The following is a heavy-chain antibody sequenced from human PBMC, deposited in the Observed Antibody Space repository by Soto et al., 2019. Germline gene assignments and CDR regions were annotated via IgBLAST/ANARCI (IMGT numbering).Heavy chain of an antibody. CDR2: ISYDGSNK. CDR3: AKDRRYYFDY. V-gene: IGHV3-30*18. CDR1: GFTFSSYG. J-gene: IGHJ4*02. Sequence: QVQLVESGGGVVQPGRSLRLSCAASGFTFSSYGMHWVRQAPGKGLEWVAVISYDGSNKYYADSVKGRFTISRDNSKNTLYLQMNSLRAEDTAVYYCAKDRRYYFDYWGQGTLVTVS.